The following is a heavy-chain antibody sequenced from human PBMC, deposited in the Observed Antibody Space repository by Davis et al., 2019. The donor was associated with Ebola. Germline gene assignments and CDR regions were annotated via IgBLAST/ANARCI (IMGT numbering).Heavy chain of an antibody. J-gene: IGHJ4*02. CDR3: ARDTGIRYVSLGY. CDR1: GYTFTDYY. CDR2: INPNSGGT. D-gene: IGHD3-9*01. Sequence: AASVKVSCKASGYTFTDYYMHWVRQAPGQGLEWMGRINPNSGGTNYSQKFQGRVTITRDTSASTVYMELSSLRSEDTAVYYCARDTGIRYVSLGYWGQGTLVIVSS. V-gene: IGHV1-2*06.